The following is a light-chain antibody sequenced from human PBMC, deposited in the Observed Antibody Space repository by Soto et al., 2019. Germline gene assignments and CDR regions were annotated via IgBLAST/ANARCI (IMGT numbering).Light chain of an antibody. CDR3: QQYNSSFPYT. J-gene: IGKJ2*01. CDR1: HIISRW. V-gene: IGKV1-5*01. Sequence: DIQMTQSPSTLSASVGDRVTITCRASHIISRWLAWYQQKPGKAPKLLIYDASSLENGVPSRFSGSASGTEFALTISSLQPDDFATYYCQQYNSSFPYTFGQGTKLEIK. CDR2: DAS.